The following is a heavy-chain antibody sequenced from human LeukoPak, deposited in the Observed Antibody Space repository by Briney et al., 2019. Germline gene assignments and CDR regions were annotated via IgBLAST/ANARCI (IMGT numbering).Heavy chain of an antibody. CDR1: EDTFTTYW. V-gene: IGHV5-51*01. D-gene: IGHD3-10*01. J-gene: IGHJ5*02. Sequence: GEDLQISFTGFEDTFTTYWIAWVRQRPGKGVEGMGIIYPGESDTRYSPSFDGQVTISADKSSSHSSLQWSSLKASDTAMYYCARSCPMAQNLDSWGQGTLVAVSS. CDR3: ARSCPMAQNLDS. CDR2: IYPGESDT.